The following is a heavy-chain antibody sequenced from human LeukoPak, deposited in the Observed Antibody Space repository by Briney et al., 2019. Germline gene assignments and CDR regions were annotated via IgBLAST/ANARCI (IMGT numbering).Heavy chain of an antibody. CDR3: AREVRGSTSCFDY. CDR2: IAWDGTIK. Sequence: PGGSLRLSCAASGFTFNTYPLHWVRQAPGQGLEWVAVIAWDGTIKLYADSVRGRFTISRDDSKEMMYLQMNSLRPEDTALYYCAREVRGSTSCFDYWGQGTLVTVSS. CDR1: GFTFNTYP. D-gene: IGHD2-2*01. V-gene: IGHV3-30-3*01. J-gene: IGHJ4*02.